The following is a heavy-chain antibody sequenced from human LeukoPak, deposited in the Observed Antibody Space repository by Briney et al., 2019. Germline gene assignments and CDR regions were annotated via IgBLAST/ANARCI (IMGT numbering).Heavy chain of an antibody. J-gene: IGHJ4*02. CDR1: GGSISSGSYY. D-gene: IGHD2-15*01. Sequence: PSETLSLTCTVSGGSISSGSYYWSWIRQPAGKGLEWIGRIYTSGSTNYNPSLKSRVTISVDTSKKQFSLKLSSVTAADTAVYYCARGYCSGGNCYPFDYWGQGTLVTVSS. CDR2: IYTSGST. CDR3: ARGYCSGGNCYPFDY. V-gene: IGHV4-61*02.